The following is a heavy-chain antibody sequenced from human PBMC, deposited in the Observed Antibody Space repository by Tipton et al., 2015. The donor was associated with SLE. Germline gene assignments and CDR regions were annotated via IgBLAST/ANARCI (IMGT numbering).Heavy chain of an antibody. Sequence: LRLSCTVSGGSISSYYWSWIRQPPGKGLEWIGYIYYSGSTNYNPSLKSRVTISVDTSKNQFSLKLSSVTAADTAVYYCARSGYWIDYYYYYYMGVWGKGTTVTVSS. D-gene: IGHD3-3*01. CDR3: ARSGYWIDYYYYYYMGV. CDR2: IYYSGST. V-gene: IGHV4-59*01. J-gene: IGHJ6*03. CDR1: GGSISSYY.